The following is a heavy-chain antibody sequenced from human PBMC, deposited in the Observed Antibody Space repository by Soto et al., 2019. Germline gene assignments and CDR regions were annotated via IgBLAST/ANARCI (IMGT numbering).Heavy chain of an antibody. J-gene: IGHJ6*03. CDR1: GDSISTSSSYY. D-gene: IGHD3-3*01. CDR3: ARIKIVGILTYYMDV. Sequence: LQLQESGPGLVKPSETLSLSCTVSGDSISTSSSYYWGWIRQPPGKGLEWIANMYYSGSTYYNPSLKSRVTISLETSKNQFSLKLSSVTAADTAVYYCARIKIVGILTYYMDVWGKGTKVTV. CDR2: MYYSGST. V-gene: IGHV4-39*01.